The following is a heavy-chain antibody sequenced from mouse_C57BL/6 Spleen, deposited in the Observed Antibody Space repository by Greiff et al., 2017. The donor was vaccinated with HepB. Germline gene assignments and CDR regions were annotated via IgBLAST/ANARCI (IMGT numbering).Heavy chain of an antibody. CDR3: ARAGYDYDKDAMDY. CDR1: GYSITSGYY. D-gene: IGHD2-4*01. Sequence: EVQLQESGPGLVKPSQSLSLTCSVTGYSITSGYYWNWIQQFPGNKLEWMGYISYDGSNNYNPSLKTRTPITRDTSKNQFFLKLNSVTTEDTATYYCARAGYDYDKDAMDYWGQGTSVTVSS. CDR2: ISYDGSN. J-gene: IGHJ4*01. V-gene: IGHV3-6*01.